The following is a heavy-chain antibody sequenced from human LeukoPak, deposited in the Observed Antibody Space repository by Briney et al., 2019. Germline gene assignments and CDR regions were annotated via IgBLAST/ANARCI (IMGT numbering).Heavy chain of an antibody. V-gene: IGHV4-4*07. CDR2: IYTSGST. CDR1: GGSISSYY. Sequence: KASETLSLTCTVSGGSISSYYWSWIRQPAGKGLEWIGRIYTSGSTNYNPSLKSRVTMSVDTSKNQFSLKLSSVTAADTAVYYCATIKRGNIFGYFDFWGQGIPVTVSS. CDR3: ATIKRGNIFGYFDF. D-gene: IGHD5-18*01. J-gene: IGHJ4*02.